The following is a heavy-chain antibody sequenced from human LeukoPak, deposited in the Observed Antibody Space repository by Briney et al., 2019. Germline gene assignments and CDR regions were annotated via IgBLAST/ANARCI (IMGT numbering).Heavy chain of an antibody. J-gene: IGHJ4*02. Sequence: SETLSLTCTVSGGSISSYYWSWIRQPPGKGLEWIGYIYYSGSTNYNPSLKSRVTISVDTSKNQFSLKLSSVTAADTAVYYCARELCDSSGLYYFDYWGQGTLVTVSS. D-gene: IGHD3-22*01. CDR3: ARELCDSSGLYYFDY. CDR1: GGSISSYY. CDR2: IYYSGST. V-gene: IGHV4-59*01.